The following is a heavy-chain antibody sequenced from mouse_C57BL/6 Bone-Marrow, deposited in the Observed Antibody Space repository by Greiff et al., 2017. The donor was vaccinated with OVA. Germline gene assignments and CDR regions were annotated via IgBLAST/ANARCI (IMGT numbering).Heavy chain of an antibody. J-gene: IGHJ3*01. D-gene: IGHD4-1*01. CDR2: ISNGGGST. V-gene: IGHV5-12*01. CDR3: AGAWAD. CDR1: GFSFTNYY. Sequence: EVQLVESGRGFVQPSRSLSLSCAVSGFSFTNYYLYWFRQTPQKRLVWVAYISNGGGSTYYPASVKSRFTISSDTAKNTLFLQMNPLKAEDTAMYYWAGAWADGGQGTGVTVTA.